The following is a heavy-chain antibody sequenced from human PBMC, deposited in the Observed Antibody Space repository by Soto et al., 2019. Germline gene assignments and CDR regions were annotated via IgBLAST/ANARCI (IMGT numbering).Heavy chain of an antibody. Sequence: KTSETLSLTCTVSGDSIRSYYWSWIRQPPGKGLEWIGYISYTGSTHYNPSPKSRVTISADTSKNQFSLTLSSVTTADTALYYCAREGVAAPYYYYGMDVWGQGSTVTVSS. CDR2: ISYTGST. CDR3: AREGVAAPYYYYGMDV. D-gene: IGHD2-15*01. V-gene: IGHV4-59*01. J-gene: IGHJ6*02. CDR1: GDSIRSYY.